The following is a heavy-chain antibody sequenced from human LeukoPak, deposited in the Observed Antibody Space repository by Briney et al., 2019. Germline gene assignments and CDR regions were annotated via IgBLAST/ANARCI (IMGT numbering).Heavy chain of an antibody. CDR2: IYSGGST. CDR1: GFTVSSNY. V-gene: IGHV3-53*01. CDR3: AKDLMLGGSYAADY. Sequence: GGSLRLSCAASGFTVSSNYMSWVRQAPGKGLEWVSVIYSGGSTYYADSVKGRFTISRDNSKNTLYLQMNSLRAEDTAVYYCAKDLMLGGSYAADYWGQGTLVTVSS. J-gene: IGHJ4*02. D-gene: IGHD1-26*01.